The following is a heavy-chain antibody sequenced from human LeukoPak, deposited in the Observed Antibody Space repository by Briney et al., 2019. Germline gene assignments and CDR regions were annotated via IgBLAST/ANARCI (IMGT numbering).Heavy chain of an antibody. Sequence: GGSLRLSCVASGFNFSSYEMNWVRQGPGKGLEWVSDISSSAGTIYYANSVKGRFTISRDNAKNSLYLHMNSLRAEDTGVYYCARIILGKGYYEVGIVLWGLGPAVTVSS. V-gene: IGHV3-48*03. J-gene: IGHJ6*01. D-gene: IGHD3-3*01. CDR2: ISSSAGTI. CDR1: GFNFSSYE. CDR3: ARIILGKGYYEVGIVL.